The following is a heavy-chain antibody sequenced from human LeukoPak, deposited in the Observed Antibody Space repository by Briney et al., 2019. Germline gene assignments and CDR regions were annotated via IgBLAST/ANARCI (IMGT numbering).Heavy chain of an antibody. V-gene: IGHV3-30*18. CDR3: AKDPELVTPYYYYGMDV. CDR1: GFTFSSYW. J-gene: IGHJ6*02. Sequence: SGGSLRLSCAASGFTFSSYWMSWVRQAPGKGLEWVAVISYDGSNKYYADSVKGRFIISRDNSKNTLYLQMNSLRAEDTAVYYCAKDPELVTPYYYYGMDVWGQGTTVTVSS. D-gene: IGHD6-13*01. CDR2: ISYDGSNK.